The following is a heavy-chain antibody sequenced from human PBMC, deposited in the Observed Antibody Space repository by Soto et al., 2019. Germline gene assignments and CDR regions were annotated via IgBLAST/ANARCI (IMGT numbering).Heavy chain of an antibody. Sequence: SVKVSCKASGGTFSSYAISWVRQAPGLGLEWMGGIIPIFGTANYAQKFQGRVTITADKSTSTAYMELSSLRSEDTAVYYCARDQSACGYNWNYGLCGMDVWGQGTTVTVSS. J-gene: IGHJ6*02. D-gene: IGHD1-7*01. CDR3: ARDQSACGYNWNYGLCGMDV. CDR1: GGTFSSYA. CDR2: IIPIFGTA. V-gene: IGHV1-69*06.